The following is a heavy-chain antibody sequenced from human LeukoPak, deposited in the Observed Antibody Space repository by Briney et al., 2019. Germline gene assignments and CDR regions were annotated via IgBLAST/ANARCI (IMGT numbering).Heavy chain of an antibody. J-gene: IGHJ4*02. CDR2: ISSSGSTI. V-gene: IGHV3-48*03. CDR1: GFTFSSYE. D-gene: IGHD2-21*02. Sequence: GSLRLSCAASGFTFSSYEMNWVRQAPGKGLEWVSYISSSGSTIYYADSVKGRFTISRDNAKNSLYLQMNSLRADDTAVYYCARDCGGDCYSHYFDYWGQGTLVTVSS. CDR3: ARDCGGDCYSHYFDY.